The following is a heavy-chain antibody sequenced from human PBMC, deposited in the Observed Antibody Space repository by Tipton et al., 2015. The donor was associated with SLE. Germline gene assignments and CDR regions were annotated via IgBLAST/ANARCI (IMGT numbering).Heavy chain of an antibody. J-gene: IGHJ4*02. D-gene: IGHD3-22*01. V-gene: IGHV4-59*08. CDR2: VYYSGST. CDR1: GGSITSHY. CDR3: ARGTNYDSSGYYSY. Sequence: TLSLTCTVSGGSITSHYWSWIRQPPGKGVQWIGYVYYSGSTNYNPSLNSRVTISVDTSKNQFSLKLSPVTAADTALCYCARGTNYDSSGYYSYWGQGTLVTVSS.